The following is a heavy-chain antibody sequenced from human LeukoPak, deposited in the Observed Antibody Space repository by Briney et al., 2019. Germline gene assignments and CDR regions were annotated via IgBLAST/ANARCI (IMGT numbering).Heavy chain of an antibody. CDR1: GFTFDDYA. J-gene: IGHJ4*02. V-gene: IGHV3-9*01. CDR3: ARDDGVVVIAQYYFDY. D-gene: IGHD2-21*01. CDR2: ISWNSGSI. Sequence: PGGSLRLSCAASGFTFDDYAMHWVRQAPGKGLEWVSGISWNSGSIAYADSVKGRFTISRDNAKNSLYLQMNSLRAEDTAVYYCARDDGVVVIAQYYFDYWGQGTLVTVSS.